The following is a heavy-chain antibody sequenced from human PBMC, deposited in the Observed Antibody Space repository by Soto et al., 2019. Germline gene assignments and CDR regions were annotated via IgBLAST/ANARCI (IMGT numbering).Heavy chain of an antibody. V-gene: IGHV3-11*01. CDR3: ARDRNEYGDYPGDYYYYCYMDV. CDR1: GFTFSDYY. J-gene: IGHJ6*03. CDR2: ISSSGSTI. Sequence: GGSLRLSCAASGFTFSDYYMSWIRQAPGKGLEWVSYISSSGSTIYYADSVKGRFTISRDNAKNSLYLQMNSLRAEDTAVYYCARDRNEYGDYPGDYYYYCYMDVWGKGTTVTVSS. D-gene: IGHD4-17*01.